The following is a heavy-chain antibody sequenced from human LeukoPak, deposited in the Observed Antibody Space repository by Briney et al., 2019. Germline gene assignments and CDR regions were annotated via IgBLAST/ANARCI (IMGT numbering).Heavy chain of an antibody. V-gene: IGHV4-59*13. Sequence: SETLSLTCTVSGGSITSSYWSWIGSSPGKGWSGFGYIHYTGSTNYNPSLKSRVNMLIDTSKNQFSLKLSSVTAADTAVYYCARGRYSAGDNWFDPWGQGTLVTVSS. CDR2: IHYTGST. J-gene: IGHJ5*02. CDR1: GGSITSSY. D-gene: IGHD3-9*01. CDR3: ARGRYSAGDNWFDP.